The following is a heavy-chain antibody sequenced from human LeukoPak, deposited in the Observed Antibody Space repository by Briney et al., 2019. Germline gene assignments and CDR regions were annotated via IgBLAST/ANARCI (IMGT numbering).Heavy chain of an antibody. J-gene: IGHJ6*03. CDR3: ARGDYYYSYYMDV. Sequence: PSETLSLTCTVSGGSISTYYWNWIRQPPGKGLEWMGYIYYSGSTNYNPSLKSRVTISVDTSKKQFSLKLSSVTAADTAMYYCARGDYYYSYYMDVWGKGTTVTVSS. V-gene: IGHV4-59*01. CDR2: IYYSGST. CDR1: GGSISTYY.